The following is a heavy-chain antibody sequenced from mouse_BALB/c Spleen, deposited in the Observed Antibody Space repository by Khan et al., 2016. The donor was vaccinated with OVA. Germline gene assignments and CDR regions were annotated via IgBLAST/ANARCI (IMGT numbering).Heavy chain of an antibody. V-gene: IGHV1S81*02. CDR3: TRGGYGSPFTY. D-gene: IGHD1-1*01. Sequence: QVQLQQSGAELVKPGASVKLSCKASGYTFTSFYIYWVKQRPGQGLEWIGEINPNNGGTNVNEKFKSKATLTVDKSSSTAYLELSNLTSEDSAVFYCTRGGYGSPFTYWGQGTLVTVSA. J-gene: IGHJ3*01. CDR2: INPNNGGT. CDR1: GYTFTSFY.